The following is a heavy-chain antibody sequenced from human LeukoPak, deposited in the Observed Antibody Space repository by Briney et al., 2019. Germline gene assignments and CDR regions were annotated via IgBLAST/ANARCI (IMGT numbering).Heavy chain of an antibody. Sequence: SETLSLTCTVSGYSISSGYYWGWIRQPPGKGLEWIGSIYHSGSTYYNPSLKSRVTISVDTSKNQFSLKLSSVTAADTAVYYCARGVLMVYALPRFDYWGQGTLVTVSS. CDR3: ARGVLMVYALPRFDY. CDR1: GYSISSGYY. CDR2: IYHSGST. J-gene: IGHJ4*02. D-gene: IGHD2-8*01. V-gene: IGHV4-38-2*02.